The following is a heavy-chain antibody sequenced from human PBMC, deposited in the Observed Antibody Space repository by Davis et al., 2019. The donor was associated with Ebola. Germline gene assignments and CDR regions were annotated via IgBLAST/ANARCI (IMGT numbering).Heavy chain of an antibody. CDR1: GGSFSGYY. D-gene: IGHD3-22*01. J-gene: IGHJ4*02. CDR3: ARASRVPYYDSSGEGVFDY. CDR2: INHSGST. Sequence: PSETLSLTCAVYGGSFSGYYWSWIRQPPGKGLEWIGEINHSGSTNYNPSLKSRVTISVDTSKNQFSLKLSSVTAADTAVYYCARASRVPYYDSSGEGVFDYWGQGTLVTVSS. V-gene: IGHV4-34*01.